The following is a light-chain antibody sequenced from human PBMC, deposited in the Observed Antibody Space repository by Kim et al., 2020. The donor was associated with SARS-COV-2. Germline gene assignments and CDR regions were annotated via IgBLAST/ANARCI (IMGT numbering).Light chain of an antibody. J-gene: IGLJ1*01. Sequence: QPVLTQPPSASASLGASVTLTCTLSSGYSNYKVDWYQQRPGKGPRFVMRVGTGGIVRSKGDGIPDRFSVLGSGLNRYLTIKNIQEEDESDYHCGADHGSGSDFVYVFGTGTKVTVL. V-gene: IGLV9-49*01. CDR1: SGYSNYK. CDR3: GADHGSGSDFVYV. CDR2: VGTGGIVR.